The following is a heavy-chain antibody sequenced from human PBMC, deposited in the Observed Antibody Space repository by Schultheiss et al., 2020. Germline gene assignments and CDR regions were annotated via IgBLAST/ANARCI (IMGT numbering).Heavy chain of an antibody. J-gene: IGHJ4*02. CDR2: IHPNSGET. V-gene: IGHV1-2*02. Sequence: ASVKVSCKASGYRFTGDYIHWLRQAPGQRLEWVGCIHPNSGETKSAKKFQTRVTMTRDTSTSTAYMELNSLTLDDTAVYYCAKDRGRSYEVVIAYYFEYWGQGTLVTVSS. CDR3: AKDRGRSYEVVIAYYFEY. D-gene: IGHD3-10*01. CDR1: GYRFTGDY.